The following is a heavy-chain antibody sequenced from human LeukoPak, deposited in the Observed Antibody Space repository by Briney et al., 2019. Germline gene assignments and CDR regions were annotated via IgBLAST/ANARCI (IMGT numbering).Heavy chain of an antibody. D-gene: IGHD5-12*01. V-gene: IGHV1-2*02. Sequence: ASVKVSCKASGYTFTGYYMHWVRQAPGQGLEWMGWINPNSGGTNYAQKFQGRVTMTRDTSISTAYMELSRLRSDDTAVYYCARCWVATIDYYYYGMDVWGQGTTVTVSS. CDR1: GYTFTGYY. CDR3: ARCWVATIDYYYYGMDV. CDR2: INPNSGGT. J-gene: IGHJ6*02.